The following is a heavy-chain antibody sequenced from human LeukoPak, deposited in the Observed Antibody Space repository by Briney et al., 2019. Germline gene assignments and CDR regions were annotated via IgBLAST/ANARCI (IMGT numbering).Heavy chain of an antibody. CDR2: IYYSGST. V-gene: IGHV4-59*08. CDR1: GGSISSYY. Sequence: SETLSLTCTVSGGSISSYYWSWIRQPPGKGLEWIGYIYYSGSTNYNPSLKSRVTISVDTSKNQFSLKLSSVTAADTAVYYCARHEAYCGGDCSFDYWGQGTLVTVSS. J-gene: IGHJ4*02. CDR3: ARHEAYCGGDCSFDY. D-gene: IGHD2-21*02.